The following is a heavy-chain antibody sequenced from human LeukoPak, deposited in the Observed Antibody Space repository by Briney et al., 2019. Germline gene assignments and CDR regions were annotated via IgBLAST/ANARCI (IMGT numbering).Heavy chain of an antibody. J-gene: IGHJ4*02. Sequence: GGSLRLSCAASGFTFSSYAMSWVRQAPGKGLEWVSAISGSGGGTYYADSVKGRFTISRDNSKNTLYLQMNSLRAEDTAVYYCAKESFSHYYDSSGYFDYWGQGTLVTVSS. CDR3: AKESFSHYYDSSGYFDY. CDR2: ISGSGGGT. CDR1: GFTFSSYA. D-gene: IGHD3-22*01. V-gene: IGHV3-23*01.